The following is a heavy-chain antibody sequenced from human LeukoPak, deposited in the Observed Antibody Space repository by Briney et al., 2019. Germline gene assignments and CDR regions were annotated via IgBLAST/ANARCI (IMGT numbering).Heavy chain of an antibody. D-gene: IGHD3-3*01. J-gene: IGHJ4*02. V-gene: IGHV1-2*02. Sequence: ASVKVSCKASGYTFTGYYMHWVRQAPGQGLEWMGWINPNSGGTNYAQKSQGRVTLTRDTSIATVYMDLRRLRSDDTAVFYCARFPAGGVVIRKYYFDYWGQGTLVTVSS. CDR3: ARFPAGGVVIRKYYFDY. CDR1: GYTFTGYY. CDR2: INPNSGGT.